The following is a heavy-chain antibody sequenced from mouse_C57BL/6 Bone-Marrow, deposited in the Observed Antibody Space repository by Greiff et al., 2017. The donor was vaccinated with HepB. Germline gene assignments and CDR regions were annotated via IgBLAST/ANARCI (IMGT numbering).Heavy chain of an antibody. CDR2: IYPSSGNT. Sequence: QVQLQQSGAELARPGASVKLSCKASGYTFTSYGISWVKQRTGQGLEWIGEIYPSSGNTYYNEKFKGKATLTADKSSSTAYMELRSLTSEDSAVYVCARGEGLRDWCFEVWGTGTAVTVSA. CDR3: ARGEGLRDWCFEV. J-gene: IGHJ1*03. V-gene: IGHV1-81*01. D-gene: IGHD2-2*01. CDR1: GYTFTSYG.